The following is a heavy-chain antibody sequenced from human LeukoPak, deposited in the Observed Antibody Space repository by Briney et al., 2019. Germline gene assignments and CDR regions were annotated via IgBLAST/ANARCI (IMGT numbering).Heavy chain of an antibody. Sequence: PGGSLRLSCAASEFSFSSYWMSWVHQAPGKGLEWVANIKQDGSEKYYVDSVKGRFTISRDNAKNSLYLQMNSLRAEDTAVYYCARDCSGGTCYSQYYYGMDVWGQGTTVAVSS. CDR3: ARDCSGGTCYSQYYYGMDV. V-gene: IGHV3-7*03. J-gene: IGHJ6*02. CDR1: EFSFSSYW. CDR2: IKQDGSEK. D-gene: IGHD2-15*01.